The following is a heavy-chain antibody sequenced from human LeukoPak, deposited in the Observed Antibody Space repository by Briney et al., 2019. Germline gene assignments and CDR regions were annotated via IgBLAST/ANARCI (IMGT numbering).Heavy chain of an antibody. CDR2: INHSGST. J-gene: IGHJ3*02. V-gene: IGHV4-34*01. CDR1: GGSFSGYY. D-gene: IGHD3-9*01. Sequence: PSETLSLTCAVYGGSFSGYYWSWIRQPPGKGLEWIGEINHSGSTNYNPSLKSRVTISVDTSKNQFSLKLSSVTAADTAVYYCARGDRYFDWLFSSSYAFDIWGQGTMVTVSS. CDR3: ARGDRYFDWLFSSSYAFDI.